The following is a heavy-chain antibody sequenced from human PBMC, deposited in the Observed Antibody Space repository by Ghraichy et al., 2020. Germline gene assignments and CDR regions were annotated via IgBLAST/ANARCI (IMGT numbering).Heavy chain of an antibody. CDR2: ISGSGGST. J-gene: IGHJ2*01. D-gene: IGHD4-23*01. Sequence: LSLTCAASGFTFSSYAMSWVRQAPGKGLEWVSAISGSGGSTYYADSVKGRFTISRDNSKNTLYLQMNSLRAEDTAVYYCAKEPITYGGHYWYFDLWGRGTLVTVSS. V-gene: IGHV3-23*01. CDR1: GFTFSSYA. CDR3: AKEPITYGGHYWYFDL.